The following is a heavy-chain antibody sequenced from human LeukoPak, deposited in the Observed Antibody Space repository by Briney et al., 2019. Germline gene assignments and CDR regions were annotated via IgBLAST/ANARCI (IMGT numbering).Heavy chain of an antibody. CDR3: ARERATLDYYYYMDV. CDR1: GFTFDDYG. J-gene: IGHJ6*03. Sequence: GGSLRLSCAASGFTFDDYGMTWVRQAPGKGLEGVSGINWNGDTIGYADSVKGRFTISRDNAKNSLYLQMNSLRAEDTALYYCARERATLDYYYYMDVWGEGTTVTVSS. V-gene: IGHV3-20*04. CDR2: INWNGDTI. D-gene: IGHD5-12*01.